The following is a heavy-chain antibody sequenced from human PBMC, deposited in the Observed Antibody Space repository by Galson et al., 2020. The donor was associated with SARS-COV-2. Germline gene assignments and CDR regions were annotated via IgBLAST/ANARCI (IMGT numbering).Heavy chain of an antibody. V-gene: IGHV4-59*11. CDR2: IYYSGST. Sequence: SATLSLTCTVSGGSISSHYWSWTRQPPGKGLEWIGYIYYSGSTNYNPSLKSRVTISVDTSKNQFSLKLSSVTAADTAVYYCAGSQGTLDLYGMDVWGQGTTVTVFS. D-gene: IGHD3-3*01. CDR1: GGSISSHY. J-gene: IGHJ6*02. CDR3: AGSQGTLDLYGMDV.